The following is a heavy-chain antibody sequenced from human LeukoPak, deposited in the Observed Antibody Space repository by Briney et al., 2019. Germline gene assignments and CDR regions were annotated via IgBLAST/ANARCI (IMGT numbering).Heavy chain of an antibody. J-gene: IGHJ5*01. Sequence: SETLSLTCTVSAGSFISSSHHWGWIRQSPGKGLEWIGTVYYGRTTYYNPSLDGRVTISLDTSANHFSLQLNPVTAADTAVYYCVRHGGRGGATMGAFDSWGQGSLVTVSS. V-gene: IGHV4-39*02. CDR2: VYYGRTT. CDR3: VRHGGRGGATMGAFDS. CDR1: AGSFISSSHH. D-gene: IGHD5-12*01.